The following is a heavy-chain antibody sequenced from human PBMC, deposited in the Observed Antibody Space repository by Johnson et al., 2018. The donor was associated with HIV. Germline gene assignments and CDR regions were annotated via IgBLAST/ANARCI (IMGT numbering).Heavy chain of an antibody. CDR2: IRYDGSNK. CDR3: AKGQTGYSSSWDSGGAFDI. CDR1: GFTFSSYG. V-gene: IGHV3-30*02. D-gene: IGHD6-13*01. J-gene: IGHJ3*02. Sequence: QVQLVESGGGVVQPGGSLRLSCAASGFTFSSYGMHWVRQAPGKGLEWVAFIRYDGSNKYYADSVKGRFTISRDNSKNTLYLQMNSLRAEDTAVYYCAKGQTGYSSSWDSGGAFDILGQGTMVTVSS.